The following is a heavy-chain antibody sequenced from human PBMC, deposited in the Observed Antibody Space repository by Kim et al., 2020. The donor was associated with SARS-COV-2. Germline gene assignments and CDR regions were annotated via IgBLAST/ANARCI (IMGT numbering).Heavy chain of an antibody. CDR3: ASTRITIFGVVIALDY. J-gene: IGHJ4*02. CDR1: GYTFTSYG. D-gene: IGHD3-3*01. Sequence: ASVKVSCKASGYTFTSYGISWVRQAPGQGPEWMGWISAYTGNTNYAQKLQGRVTMTTDTSTSTAYMELRSLRSDDTAVYYCASTRITIFGVVIALDYWGQGTLVTVSS. V-gene: IGHV1-18*01. CDR2: ISAYTGNT.